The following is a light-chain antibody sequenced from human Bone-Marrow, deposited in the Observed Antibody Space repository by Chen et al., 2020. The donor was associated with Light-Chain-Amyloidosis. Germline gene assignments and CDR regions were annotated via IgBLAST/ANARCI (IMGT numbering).Light chain of an antibody. CDR2: GSS. Sequence: EIVLTQSPGTLSLSPGGGANLSCRASQTISSNYLTWYQQKFGQAPRLLIYGSSSRATGIPDRFTGSGSGTDFTLTINRLEPEDFAMYYCQQYGTSPLTFGVGTKVEIK. CDR3: QQYGTSPLT. J-gene: IGKJ4*01. V-gene: IGKV3-20*01. CDR1: QTISSNY.